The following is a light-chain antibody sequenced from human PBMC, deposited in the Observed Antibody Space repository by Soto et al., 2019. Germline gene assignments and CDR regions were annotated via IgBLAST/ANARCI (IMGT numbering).Light chain of an antibody. J-gene: IGLJ1*01. V-gene: IGLV2-14*03. CDR1: NSDVGGYNY. CDR3: ASYTNSINYV. CDR2: DVS. Sequence: QSALTQPASVSGSPGQSITISCTGTNSDVGGYNYVSWYQQHPGKAPKLLLYDVSSPPSGLSNRFSGSKSGNTASLIISGLQAEDEADYYCASYTNSINYVFGSGTKLTVL.